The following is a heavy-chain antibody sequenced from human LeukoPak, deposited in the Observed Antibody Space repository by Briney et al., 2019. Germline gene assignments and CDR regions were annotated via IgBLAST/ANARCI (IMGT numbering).Heavy chain of an antibody. J-gene: IGHJ6*03. CDR2: IYYSGST. V-gene: IGHV4-59*01. CDR1: GGSISSYY. Sequence: PSETLSLTCTVSGGSISSYYWSWIRQPPGKGLEWIGYIYYSGSTNYNPSLKSRVTISGDTSKNQFSLKLSSVTAADTAVYYCARGPAKWGYYYYYYYMDVWGKGTTVTVSS. D-gene: IGHD3-16*01. CDR3: ARGPAKWGYYYYYYYMDV.